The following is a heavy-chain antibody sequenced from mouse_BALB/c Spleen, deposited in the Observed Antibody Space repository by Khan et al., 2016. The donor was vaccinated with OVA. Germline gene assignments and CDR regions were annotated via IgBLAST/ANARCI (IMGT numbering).Heavy chain of an antibody. Sequence: QVQLKQSGPGLVQPSQSLSITCPVSGFSLTSYGVHWVRQSPGKGLEWLGVIWSGGSTDYNAAFISRLSISKDNSKSQVFFQLNNLQANDTAIYYCARNYDYDEGLAYWGQGTLVTVSA. CDR2: IWSGGST. J-gene: IGHJ3*01. V-gene: IGHV2-2*02. CDR3: ARNYDYDEGLAY. CDR1: GFSLTSYG. D-gene: IGHD2-4*01.